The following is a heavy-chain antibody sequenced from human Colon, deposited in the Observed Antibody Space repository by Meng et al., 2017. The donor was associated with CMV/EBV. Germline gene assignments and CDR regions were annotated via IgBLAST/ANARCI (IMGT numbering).Heavy chain of an antibody. J-gene: IGHJ5*01. CDR1: GYNFIDFG. CDR2: IGPYSGAT. CDR3: ARTLKSSNFWFDS. V-gene: IGHV1-18*01. Sequence: ASVKVSCKTSGYNFIDFGIGWVRQAPGQGLEWLGWIGPYSGATIYTRSVQGRISLTIDIPTSTAYMDLTSLISDDTALYFCARTLKSSNFWFDSWGQGTLVTVSS. D-gene: IGHD4-11*01.